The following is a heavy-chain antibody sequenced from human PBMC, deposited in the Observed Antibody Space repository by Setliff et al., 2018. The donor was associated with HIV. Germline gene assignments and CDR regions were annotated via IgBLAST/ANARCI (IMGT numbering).Heavy chain of an antibody. D-gene: IGHD6-19*01. J-gene: IGHJ4*02. V-gene: IGHV4-39*01. CDR2: IYYSGST. Sequence: ASETLSLTCTVSGGSVSSGGYYWGWIRQPPGKGLEWIGSIYYSGSTYYNPSLKSRVTISVDTSKNQFSLKLSSVTAADTAVYYCASPASGGSSGQYHYWGQGTLVTVSS. CDR1: GGSVSSGGYY. CDR3: ASPASGGSSGQYHY.